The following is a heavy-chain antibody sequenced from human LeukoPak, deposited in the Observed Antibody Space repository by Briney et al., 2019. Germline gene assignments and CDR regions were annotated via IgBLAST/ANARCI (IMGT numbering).Heavy chain of an antibody. J-gene: IGHJ3*02. V-gene: IGHV4-59*01. Sequence: SETLSLTCTVSGGSISSYYWSWIRQPPGKGLEWIGYIYYSGSTNYNPSLKSRVTISVDTSKNQFSLKLSSVTAADTAVYYCARPHDYGDYRGAFDIWGQGTMVTVSS. CDR2: IYYSGST. CDR1: GGSISSYY. CDR3: ARPHDYGDYRGAFDI. D-gene: IGHD4-17*01.